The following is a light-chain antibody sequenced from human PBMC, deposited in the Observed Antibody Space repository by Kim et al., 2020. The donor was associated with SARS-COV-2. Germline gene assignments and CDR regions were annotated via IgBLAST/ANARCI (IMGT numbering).Light chain of an antibody. J-gene: IGKJ1*01. CDR3: QQFNNGWT. V-gene: IGKV1D-13*01. CDR2: DAS. CDR1: RGISSA. Sequence: SASVGDRVTITCRASRGISSALAWYQHKPGKAPNLLIYDASTLESGVPSRFSGSGSGTDFTLTISSLRPEDFATYYCQQFNNGWTFGQGTKVDIK.